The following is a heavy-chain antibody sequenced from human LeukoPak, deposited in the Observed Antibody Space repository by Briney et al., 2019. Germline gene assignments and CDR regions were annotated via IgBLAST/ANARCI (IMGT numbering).Heavy chain of an antibody. CDR1: GFTFSSYS. CDR3: AGGVNWGFDY. CDR2: FSSGTSAT. V-gene: IGHV3-48*02. D-gene: IGHD7-27*01. Sequence: PGGTLRLSCAASGFTFSSYSMNWVRQAPGKGLEWISHFSSGTSATNYADSVRGRFTISRDNAKNSLYLQMNSLRDEDTAVYYCAGGVNWGFDYWGQGTLVTVSS. J-gene: IGHJ4*02.